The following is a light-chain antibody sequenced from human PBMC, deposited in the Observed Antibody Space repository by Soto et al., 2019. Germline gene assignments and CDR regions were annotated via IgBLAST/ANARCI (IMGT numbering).Light chain of an antibody. CDR3: QQYGGSPSIT. J-gene: IGKJ1*01. V-gene: IGKV3-20*01. CDR2: GAS. Sequence: EIVMTQSPATLSVSPGEGATLPCRASQSVSSSLAWYQQKPGQAPSLLIYGASTRATGIPARFSGSGSGTDFTLTISRLEPEDSAVYYCQQYGGSPSITFGQGTKVDIK. CDR1: QSVSSS.